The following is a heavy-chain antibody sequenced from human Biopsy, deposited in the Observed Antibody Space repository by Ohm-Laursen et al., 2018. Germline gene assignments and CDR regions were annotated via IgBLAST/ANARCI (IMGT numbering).Heavy chain of an antibody. Sequence: SLRLSCAASGFTFTSYAMHWVRQAPGKGLEWVAVVSYDGSGEYYADSLQGRFIIPRDNPKNTVDLQMNSLRAEDTAVYYCTRDTTYYAGTTYYDALDVWGQGTTVTVSS. J-gene: IGHJ3*01. D-gene: IGHD2/OR15-2a*01. CDR3: TRDTTYYAGTTYYDALDV. CDR2: VSYDGSGE. CDR1: GFTFTSYA. V-gene: IGHV3-30*03.